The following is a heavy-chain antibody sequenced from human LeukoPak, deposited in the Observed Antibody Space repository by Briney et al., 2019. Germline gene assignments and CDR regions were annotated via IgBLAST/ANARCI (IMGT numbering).Heavy chain of an antibody. Sequence: SETLSLTCTVSGGSISSYYWSWIRQPAGKGLEWIGRIYTSGSTNHNPSLKSRVTMSVDTSKNQFSLKLSSVTAADTAVYYCARWCSSTSCYSTRRAFDIWGQGTMVTVSS. V-gene: IGHV4-4*07. CDR3: ARWCSSTSCYSTRRAFDI. CDR1: GGSISSYY. CDR2: IYTSGST. J-gene: IGHJ3*02. D-gene: IGHD2-2*02.